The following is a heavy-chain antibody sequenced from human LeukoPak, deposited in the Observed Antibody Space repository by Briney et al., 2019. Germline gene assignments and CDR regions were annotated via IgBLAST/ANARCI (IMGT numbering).Heavy chain of an antibody. CDR3: ATAILRRCSSTSCYKRDDAFDI. J-gene: IGHJ3*02. D-gene: IGHD2-2*02. CDR2: IYPGDSDT. V-gene: IGHV5-51*01. Sequence: GESLKISCKGSGYSFTSYWIGWVRQMPGKGLEWMGIIYPGDSDTRYSPSFQGQVIISADKSISTAYLQWSSLKASDTAMYYCATAILRRCSSTSCYKRDDAFDIWGQGTMVTVSS. CDR1: GYSFTSYW.